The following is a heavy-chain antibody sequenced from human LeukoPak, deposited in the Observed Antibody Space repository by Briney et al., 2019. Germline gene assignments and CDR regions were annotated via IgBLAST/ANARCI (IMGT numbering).Heavy chain of an antibody. J-gene: IGHJ3*02. V-gene: IGHV3-23*01. D-gene: IGHD6-19*01. CDR3: AKDRKWLVDAFDI. CDR2: ISGSGGST. CDR1: RFTFSSYA. Sequence: GGSLRLSCAASRFTFSSYAMSWVRQAPGKGLEWVSAISGSGGSTYYADSVKGRFTISRDNSKNTLYLQMNSLRAEDTAVYYCAKDRKWLVDAFDIWGQRTMVTVSS.